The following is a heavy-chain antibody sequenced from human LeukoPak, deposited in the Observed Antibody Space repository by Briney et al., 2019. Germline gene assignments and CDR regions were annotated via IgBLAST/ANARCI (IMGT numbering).Heavy chain of an antibody. V-gene: IGHV3-64D*09. CDR1: GFTFITNA. D-gene: IGHD2-2*02. J-gene: IGHJ4*02. Sequence: GGSLRLSCSASGFTFITNAMHWVRQAPGKGLEYVSATSSNGGGTYHADSVKGRLTISRDNSKDTVYLQMSSLRAEDTAVYYCVKGYCNSISCYIDYWGQGTLVTVSS. CDR3: VKGYCNSISCYIDY. CDR2: TSSNGGGT.